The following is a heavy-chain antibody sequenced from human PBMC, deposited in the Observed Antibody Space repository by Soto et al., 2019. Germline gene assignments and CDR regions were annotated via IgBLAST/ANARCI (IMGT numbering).Heavy chain of an antibody. D-gene: IGHD3-3*01. CDR3: ATRRFLEWPKRAFDI. Sequence: PSETLSLTCAVYGGSFSGYYWSWIRQPPGKGLEWIGEINHSGSTNYNPSLKSRVTISVDTSKNQFSLKLSSVTAADTAVYYCATRRFLEWPKRAFDIWGQGTMVTVSS. CDR1: GGSFSGYY. CDR2: INHSGST. V-gene: IGHV4-34*01. J-gene: IGHJ3*02.